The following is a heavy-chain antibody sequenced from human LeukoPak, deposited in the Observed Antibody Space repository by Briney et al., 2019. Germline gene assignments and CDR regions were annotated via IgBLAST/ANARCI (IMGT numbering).Heavy chain of an antibody. Sequence: GGSLRLSCVASGFTFNTYSLNWFRQAPGKGLEWISYISSSSATIYYADSVKGRFTISRNNAKNSLYLQMNSLRAEDTAVYYCARGRDLFDSWGQGTLVIVSS. CDR2: ISSSSATI. CDR1: GFTFNTYS. CDR3: ARGRDLFDS. J-gene: IGHJ4*02. V-gene: IGHV3-48*04.